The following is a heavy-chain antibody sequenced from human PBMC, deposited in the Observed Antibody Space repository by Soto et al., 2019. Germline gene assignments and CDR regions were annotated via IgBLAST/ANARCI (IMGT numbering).Heavy chain of an antibody. D-gene: IGHD4-4*01. Sequence: PGGSLRLSCAASGFTFSSYAMSWVRQAPGKGLEWVSAISGSGGSTYYADSVKGRFTISRDNSKNTLYLQMNSLRAEDTAVYYCAKDNEPYDYSNYCMDVWGQGTTVTVSS. J-gene: IGHJ6*02. V-gene: IGHV3-23*01. CDR1: GFTFSSYA. CDR3: AKDNEPYDYSNYCMDV. CDR2: ISGSGGST.